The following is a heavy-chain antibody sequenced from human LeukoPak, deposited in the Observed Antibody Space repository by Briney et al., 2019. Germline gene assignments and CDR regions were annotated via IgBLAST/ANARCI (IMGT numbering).Heavy chain of an antibody. CDR3: AREGLRDCSGGSCYDY. D-gene: IGHD2-15*01. CDR1: GGSISSYY. Sequence: SETLSLTCTASGGSISSYYWSWIRQPAGKGLEWIGRIYTSGSTNYNPSLKSRVTMSVDTSKNQFSLKLSSVTAADTAVYCCAREGLRDCSGGSCYDYWGQGTLVTVSS. J-gene: IGHJ4*02. CDR2: IYTSGST. V-gene: IGHV4-4*07.